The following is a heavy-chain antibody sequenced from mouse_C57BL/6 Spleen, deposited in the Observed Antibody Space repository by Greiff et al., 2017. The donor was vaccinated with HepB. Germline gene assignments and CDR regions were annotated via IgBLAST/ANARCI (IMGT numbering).Heavy chain of an antibody. D-gene: IGHD1-1*01. V-gene: IGHV14-4*01. CDR1: GFNIKDDY. Sequence: EVQLQQSGAELVRPGASVKLSCTASGFNIKDDYMHWVKQRPEQGLEWIGWIDPENGDTEYASKFQGKATITADTSSNTAYLQLSSLTSEDTAVYCCTRYYGSSYRYFDVWGTGTTVTVSS. CDR2: IDPENGDT. CDR3: TRYYGSSYRYFDV. J-gene: IGHJ1*03.